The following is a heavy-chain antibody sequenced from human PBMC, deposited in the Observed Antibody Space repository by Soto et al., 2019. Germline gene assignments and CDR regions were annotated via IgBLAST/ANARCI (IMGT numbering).Heavy chain of an antibody. CDR3: ATGGYCSSASSYDAFDI. D-gene: IGHD2-2*01. J-gene: IGHJ3*02. CDR1: SGSFSGYY. Sequence: SETLSLTWVVYSGSFSGYYWSWIRQPQGKGLGWNGEITPPACTNYILSLQSRVTISVDTSKIQFALKLSSVTAADTSVYYCATGGYCSSASSYDAFDICGRVTMVRVS. V-gene: IGHV4-34*01. CDR2: ITPPACT.